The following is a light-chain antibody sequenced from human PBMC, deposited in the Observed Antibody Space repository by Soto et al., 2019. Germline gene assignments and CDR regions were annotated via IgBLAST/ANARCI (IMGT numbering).Light chain of an antibody. J-gene: IGLJ1*01. CDR1: SSDVGGYDY. Sequence: QSVLTQPASGSGFPGQSITISCTGTSSDVGGYDYVSWYQQHPGKAPKLMIYGVTNRPSGVSNRFSGSKSGNTASLTISGLQAEDEADYYCISYASINTYVFGTGTKVTVL. CDR3: ISYASINTYV. V-gene: IGLV2-14*01. CDR2: GVT.